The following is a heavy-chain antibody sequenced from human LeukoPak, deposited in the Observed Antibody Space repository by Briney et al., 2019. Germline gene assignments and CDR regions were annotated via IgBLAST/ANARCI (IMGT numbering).Heavy chain of an antibody. D-gene: IGHD6-25*01. J-gene: IGHJ1*01. CDR2: ISSDGTTT. CDR1: GFTFSTYW. V-gene: IGHV3-74*01. Sequence: PGGSLRLSCAAPGFTFSTYWMYWFRHAPGKGLVWVSRISSDGTTTHYAGSVKGRFAISRDNAKNTVYLQMNSLRVEDTAVYYCARVSGPSSFWGQGTLVTVSS. CDR3: ARVSGPSSF.